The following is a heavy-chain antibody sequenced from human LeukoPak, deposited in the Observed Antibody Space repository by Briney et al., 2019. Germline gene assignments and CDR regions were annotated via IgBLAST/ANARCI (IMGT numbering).Heavy chain of an antibody. J-gene: IGHJ6*02. D-gene: IGHD6-13*01. V-gene: IGHV4-34*01. CDR1: GGSFSGYY. CDR3: ARTAAAGIYYYYYGMDV. Sequence: SETLTLTCAVYGGSFSGYYWSWIRQPPGKGLEWIGEINHSGSTNYNPPLKSRVTISVDTSKNQFSLKLSSVTSADTAVYYCARTAAAGIYYYYYGMDVWGQGTTVTVSS. CDR2: INHSGST.